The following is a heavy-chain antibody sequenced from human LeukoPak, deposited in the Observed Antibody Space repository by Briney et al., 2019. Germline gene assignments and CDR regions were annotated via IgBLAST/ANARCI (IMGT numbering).Heavy chain of an antibody. V-gene: IGHV4-61*02. D-gene: IGHD3-16*02. Sequence: PSQTLSLTCTVSGGSISSGSDYWSWIRQPARKGLEWIGRIYTSGSTNYNPSLKSRVTISVDTSKNQFSLKLSSVTAADTAVYYCARDTGNYVWGSYRLYYFDYWGQGTLVTVSS. CDR2: IYTSGST. J-gene: IGHJ4*02. CDR3: ARDTGNYVWGSYRLYYFDY. CDR1: GGSISSGSDY.